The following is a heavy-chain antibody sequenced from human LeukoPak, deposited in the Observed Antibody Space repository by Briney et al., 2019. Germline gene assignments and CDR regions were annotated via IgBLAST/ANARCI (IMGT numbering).Heavy chain of an antibody. CDR3: ANWGSAFDI. V-gene: IGHV3-74*01. CDR1: GFTFTSYW. D-gene: IGHD7-27*01. Sequence: GGSLRLSCVASGFTFTSYWMHWVRQAPGKGLVWVSRINIDGSSTSYADSVKGRFTISRDNAKNTLYLQMNSLRAEDTAVYYCANWGSAFDIWGQGTMVIVSS. CDR2: INIDGSST. J-gene: IGHJ3*02.